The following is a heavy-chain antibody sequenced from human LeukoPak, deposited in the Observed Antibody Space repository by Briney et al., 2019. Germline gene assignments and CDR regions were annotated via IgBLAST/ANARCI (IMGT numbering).Heavy chain of an antibody. CDR3: ARDHPDYDFWSGYFDY. J-gene: IGHJ4*02. CDR1: GFTFSSYA. V-gene: IGHV3-30-3*01. Sequence: PGVSLRLSCAASGFTFSSYAMHWVRQAPGKGLEWVAVISYDGSNKYYADSVKGRFTISRDNSKNTLYLQMNSLRAEDTAVYYCARDHPDYDFWSGYFDYWGQGTLVTVSS. D-gene: IGHD3-3*01. CDR2: ISYDGSNK.